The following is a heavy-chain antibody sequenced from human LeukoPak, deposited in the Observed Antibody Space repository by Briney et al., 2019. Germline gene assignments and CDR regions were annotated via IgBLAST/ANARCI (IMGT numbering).Heavy chain of an antibody. V-gene: IGHV4-59*01. D-gene: IGHD2-8*01. CDR1: GGSISSYY. J-gene: IGHJ4*02. CDR3: ARYCTNGVCH. CDR2: ICYSGST. Sequence: PSETLSLTCTVSGGSISSYYWSWIRQPPGKGLEWIGYICYSGSTNYNPSLKSRVTISVDTSKNQFSLKLSSVTAADTAVYYCARYCTNGVCHWGQGTLVTVSS.